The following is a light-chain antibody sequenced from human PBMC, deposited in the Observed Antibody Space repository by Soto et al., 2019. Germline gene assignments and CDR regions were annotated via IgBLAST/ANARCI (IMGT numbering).Light chain of an antibody. CDR1: QGISSY. V-gene: IGKV1-8*01. J-gene: IGKJ1*01. CDR2: AAS. CDR3: ELYYSLPRT. Sequence: IQVTQSTSSMSASVGDRVTIACRASQGISSYLAWYQQKPGKAPKLLIYAASTLQSGVPSRFSGSGSGTDFTLTISCLQSEDFSTYYCELYYSLPRTFGQGTKVDI.